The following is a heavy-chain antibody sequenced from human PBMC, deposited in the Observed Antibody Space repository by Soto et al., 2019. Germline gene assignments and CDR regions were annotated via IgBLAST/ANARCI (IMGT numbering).Heavy chain of an antibody. CDR1: GFTFRSHE. J-gene: IGHJ6*02. Sequence: QVQLVESGGGVVQPGRSLRLSCAGSGFTFRSHEMHWVRQAPGKGLEWVALISHDGTSKYYRDSVRGRFTISRDNSMDRLYLEMNILRPEDPAVYFCARGPGNLLFYSFFGLDVWGQGTTVTVSS. D-gene: IGHD2-15*01. V-gene: IGHV3-30*10. CDR2: ISHDGTSK. CDR3: ARGPGNLLFYSFFGLDV.